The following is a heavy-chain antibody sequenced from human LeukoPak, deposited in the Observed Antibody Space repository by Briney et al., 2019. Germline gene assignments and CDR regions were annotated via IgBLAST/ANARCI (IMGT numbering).Heavy chain of an antibody. Sequence: PGGSLRLSCAASGFTFDDYAMHWVRQAPGKGLEWVSGISWNSGSIGYADSVRGRFTISRDNAKNSLYLQMNSLRAEDTALYYCARDSQRGYSYGYGGFDYWGQGTLVTVSS. CDR1: GFTFDDYA. V-gene: IGHV3-9*01. J-gene: IGHJ4*02. CDR3: ARDSQRGYSYGYGGFDY. D-gene: IGHD5-18*01. CDR2: ISWNSGSI.